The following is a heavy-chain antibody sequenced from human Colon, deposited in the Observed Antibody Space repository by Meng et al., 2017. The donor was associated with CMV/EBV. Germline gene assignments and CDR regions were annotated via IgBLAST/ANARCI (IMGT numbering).Heavy chain of an antibody. CDR3: ADPPAGL. D-gene: IGHD3-16*01. V-gene: IGHV4-4*01. CDR1: GGSLIGTNW. Sequence: TLALACVVSGGSLIGTNWWNWVRQPPGGGLEWIEEIFHSGASNYNPSLKSRATISIDNSKNQFSLRLTSVTVADTAVYFCADPPAGLWGQGVLVTVSS. CDR2: IFHSGAS. J-gene: IGHJ4*02.